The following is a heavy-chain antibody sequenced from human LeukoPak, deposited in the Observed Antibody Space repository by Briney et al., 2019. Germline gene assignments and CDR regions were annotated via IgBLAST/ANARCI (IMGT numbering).Heavy chain of an antibody. CDR2: INPNSGAT. V-gene: IGHV1-2*02. D-gene: IGHD3-9*01. CDR3: ARETGYYFDN. CDR1: GYTFIDYY. Sequence: ASVKVSCKASGYTFIDYYIHWLRQAPGQGLEWMGWINPNSGATDYAQNFRGRVTLTRDTSISTAYMELSSLRSDDTAVYYCARETGYYFDNWGQGTLVTVSS. J-gene: IGHJ4*02.